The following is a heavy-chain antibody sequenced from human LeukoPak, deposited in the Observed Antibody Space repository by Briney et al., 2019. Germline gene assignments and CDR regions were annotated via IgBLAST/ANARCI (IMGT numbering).Heavy chain of an antibody. CDR1: GGSISSSNW. J-gene: IGHJ6*04. D-gene: IGHD2-2*01. Sequence: PSGTLSLTCAVSGGSISSSNWWSWVRQPPGKGLEWIGEIYHSGSTNYNPSLKSRVTISVDKSKNQFSLKLSSVTAADTAVYYCARVSDPTGSSTSWPSGMDVWGKGTTVTVSS. CDR2: IYHSGST. CDR3: ARVSDPTGSSTSWPSGMDV. V-gene: IGHV4-4*02.